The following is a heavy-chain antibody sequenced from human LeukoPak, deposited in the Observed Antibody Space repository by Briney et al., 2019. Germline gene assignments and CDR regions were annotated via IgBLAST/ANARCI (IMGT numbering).Heavy chain of an antibody. D-gene: IGHD2-2*01. Sequence: QTWGSLRLSCAASGFTFSSYAMSWVRQAPGKGLEWVSAISASGGSTYYADSVKGRFTISRDNSQNTLYLQVNSLRAEDTAVYYCAKGLVPAAIRVVDYWGQGTLVTVSS. CDR2: ISASGGST. CDR3: AKGLVPAAIRVVDY. J-gene: IGHJ4*02. V-gene: IGHV3-23*01. CDR1: GFTFSSYA.